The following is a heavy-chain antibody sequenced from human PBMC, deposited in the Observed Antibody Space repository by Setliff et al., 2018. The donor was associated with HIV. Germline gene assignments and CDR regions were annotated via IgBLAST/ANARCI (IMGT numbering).Heavy chain of an antibody. J-gene: IGHJ5*02. D-gene: IGHD3-10*01. CDR1: GDSIRSYY. CDR3: SRGTYYKGLDP. V-gene: IGHV4-59*12. CDR2: IYYTGTT. Sequence: SETLSLTCTVSGDSIRSYYWSWIRQPPGKGLEWIGSIYYTGTTNYNPSLESRLTISIDTSQNHFSLKLTSVTAADTALYFCSRGTYYKGLDPWGQGTLVTVSS.